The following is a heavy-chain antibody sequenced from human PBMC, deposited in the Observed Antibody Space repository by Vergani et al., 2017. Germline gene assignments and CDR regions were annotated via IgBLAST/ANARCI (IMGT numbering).Heavy chain of an antibody. CDR3: SIDGRDCGGDCYYSAFDY. CDR2: VDPEDGEP. V-gene: IGHV1-69-2*01. Sequence: EVQLVQSGTEVKQPGTTVNLSCKISGYTFTYYYIHWIRQAPGKGLEWMGLVDPEDGEPIYAEKFQGRVTITADTSAHTAFMQLRSLTSDDTAIYYCSIDGRDCGGDCYYSAFDYWGQGTLVTVSS. D-gene: IGHD2-21*02. J-gene: IGHJ4*02. CDR1: GYTFTYYY.